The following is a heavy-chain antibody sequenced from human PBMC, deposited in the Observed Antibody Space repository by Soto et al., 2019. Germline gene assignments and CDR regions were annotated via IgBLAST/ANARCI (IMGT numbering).Heavy chain of an antibody. CDR2: IIPILGIA. CDR1: GGTFSSYT. D-gene: IGHD4-17*01. J-gene: IGHJ4*02. V-gene: IGHV1-69*08. Sequence: QVQLVQSGAEVKKPGSSVKVSCKASGGTFSSYTISWVRQAPGQGLEWMGRIIPILGIANYAQKFQGRVTITADKSTSTAYMELSSLRSEDTAVYYCARDRPYGDYGSFDYWGQGTLVTVSS. CDR3: ARDRPYGDYGSFDY.